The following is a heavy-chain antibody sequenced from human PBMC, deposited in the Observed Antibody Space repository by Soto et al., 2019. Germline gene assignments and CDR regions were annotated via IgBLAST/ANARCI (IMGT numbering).Heavy chain of an antibody. D-gene: IGHD6-13*01. CDR3: AKGYQYSSAWSDF. J-gene: IGHJ4*02. CDR2: ISCDGRNT. Sequence: GGSLRLSCAASGFTFSIHAMHWVRQAPGKGLKWVAVISCDGRNTCYADSVKGRFTISRDNSRSTLFLQMNSLSPEDTGVYYCAKGYQYSSAWSDFWGQGT. V-gene: IGHV3-30*18. CDR1: GFTFSIHA.